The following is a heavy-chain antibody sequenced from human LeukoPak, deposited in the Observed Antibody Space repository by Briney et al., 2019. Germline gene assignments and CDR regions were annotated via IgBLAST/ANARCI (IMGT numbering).Heavy chain of an antibody. D-gene: IGHD3-3*01. Sequence: PGGSLRLSCAASGFTFSSYSMNWVRQAPGKGLEWVSSISSSSSYIYYADSVKGRFTISRDNAKNSLYLQMNSLRAEDTAVYYCARVKYDFWSGYSLEDSWGQGTMVTVSS. CDR3: ARVKYDFWSGYSLEDS. J-gene: IGHJ3*01. CDR1: GFTFSSYS. CDR2: ISSSSSYI. V-gene: IGHV3-21*01.